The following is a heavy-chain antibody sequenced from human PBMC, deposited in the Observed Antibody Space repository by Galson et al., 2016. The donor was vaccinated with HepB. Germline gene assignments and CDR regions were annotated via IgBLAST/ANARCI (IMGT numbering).Heavy chain of an antibody. J-gene: IGHJ6*03. CDR3: ARYGSSLPVGVVTPGRNYYYMDV. Sequence: SLRLSCAASGFTFSSYSMNWVRQAPGKGLEWVSYISSSSSTIYYADSVKGRFTISRDNAKNSLYLQMNSLRDEDTAGYYCARYGSSLPVGVVTPGRNYYYMDVWGKGTTVTVAS. CDR2: ISSSSSTI. CDR1: GFTFSSYS. V-gene: IGHV3-48*02. D-gene: IGHD3-3*01.